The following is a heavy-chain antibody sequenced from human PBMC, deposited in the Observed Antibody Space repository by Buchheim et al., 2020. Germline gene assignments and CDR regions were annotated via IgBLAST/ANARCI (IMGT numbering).Heavy chain of an antibody. J-gene: IGHJ5*02. V-gene: IGHV4-59*01. D-gene: IGHD1-14*01. CDR3: ARGGQTAAAVDNWFDP. Sequence: QVLLQESGPGLLKPSETLSLTCTVSGDSLRGYYWNWIRQPPGKGLEWIGYISYGGTTQYNPTLKSRVSITLDTSKDQVYLKMNTVTAADTAKYFCARGGQTAAAVDNWFDPWGQG. CDR1: GDSLRGYY. CDR2: ISYGGTT.